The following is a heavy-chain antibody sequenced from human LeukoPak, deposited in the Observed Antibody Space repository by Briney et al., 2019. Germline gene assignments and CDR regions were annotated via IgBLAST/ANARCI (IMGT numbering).Heavy chain of an antibody. CDR1: GGSISSGSYY. D-gene: IGHD3-10*01. J-gene: IGHJ4*02. CDR2: IYTSGST. Sequence: PSETLSLTCTVSGGSISSGSYYWSRIRQPAGKGLEWIGRIYTSGSTNYNPSLKSRVTISVDTSKNQFSLKLSSVTAADTAVYYCARGPNYYGSEWRFDYWGQGTLVTVSS. V-gene: IGHV4-61*02. CDR3: ARGPNYYGSEWRFDY.